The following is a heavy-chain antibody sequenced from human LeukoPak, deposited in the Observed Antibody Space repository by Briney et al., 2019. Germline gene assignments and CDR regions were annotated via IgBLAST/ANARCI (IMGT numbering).Heavy chain of an antibody. V-gene: IGHV4-30-4*01. D-gene: IGHD1-26*01. Sequence: RPSETLSLTCTVSGGSISSGDYYWSWIRQPPGKGLEWIGYIYYSGSTYYNPSLKSRVTISVDTSKNQFSLKLSSVTAADTAVYYCARAGSYYYYYGMDVWGQGTTVTVSS. CDR3: ARAGSYYYYYGMDV. CDR1: GGSISSGDYY. CDR2: IYYSGST. J-gene: IGHJ6*02.